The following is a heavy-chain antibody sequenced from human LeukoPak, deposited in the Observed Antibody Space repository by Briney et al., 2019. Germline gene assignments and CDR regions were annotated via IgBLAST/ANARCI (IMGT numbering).Heavy chain of an antibody. CDR3: ARGYGITIPWDY. CDR2: ISAYNSNT. Sequence: ASVKVSCKSSGYTFTNYAISMVRHAPGQGLEWMGWISAYNSNTHYAQELQGRVIMTADSSTSTAYMELRRMRSDDAAVYYGARGYGITIPWDYWGQGTLVTVSS. CDR1: GYTFTNYA. V-gene: IGHV1-18*01. D-gene: IGHD3-9*01. J-gene: IGHJ4*02.